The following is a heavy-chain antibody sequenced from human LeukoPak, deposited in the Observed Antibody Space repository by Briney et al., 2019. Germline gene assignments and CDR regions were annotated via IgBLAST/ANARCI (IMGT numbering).Heavy chain of an antibody. CDR2: MNPNSGNT. D-gene: IGHD6-13*01. CDR3: ARVTEGSSWYAY. CDR1: GYTFTSYD. Sequence: ASVKVSCKASGYTFTSYDINWVRQATGQGLEWMGWMNPNSGNTGYAQKFQGRVTMTRNTSISTAYMELSSLRSEDTAVYYCARVTEGSSWYAYWGQGTLVTVSS. J-gene: IGHJ4*02. V-gene: IGHV1-8*01.